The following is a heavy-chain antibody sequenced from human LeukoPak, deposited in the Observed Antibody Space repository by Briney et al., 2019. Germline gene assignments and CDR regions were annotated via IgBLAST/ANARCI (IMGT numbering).Heavy chain of an antibody. CDR3: ARGFVRTTVYMDV. CDR1: GYTFSNYD. Sequence: ASVKVSCNTSGYTFSNYDINWVRQATGQGLEWMGWMNPNSGNTAYAQEFQGRVTMTRNTSISTAYMELTSLTSEDTAVYYCARGFVRTTVYMDVWGKGTTVTISS. D-gene: IGHD3-10*02. J-gene: IGHJ6*03. V-gene: IGHV1-8*01. CDR2: MNPNSGNT.